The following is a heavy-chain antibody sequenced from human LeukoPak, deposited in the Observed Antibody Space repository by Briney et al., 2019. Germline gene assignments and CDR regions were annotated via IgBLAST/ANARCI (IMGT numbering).Heavy chain of an antibody. V-gene: IGHV3-23*01. CDR3: AKGGTAEEWFDP. D-gene: IGHD1-1*01. Sequence: GGSLRLSCAASGFTFRFSDYAMTWVRQAPGKGLEWVSAISGNGGSTYYADSVKGRFTISRDNSKNTLYLQMNSLRAEDTAVYYCAKGGTAEEWFDPWGQGTLVTVSS. CDR2: ISGNGGST. CDR1: GFTFRFSDYA. J-gene: IGHJ5*02.